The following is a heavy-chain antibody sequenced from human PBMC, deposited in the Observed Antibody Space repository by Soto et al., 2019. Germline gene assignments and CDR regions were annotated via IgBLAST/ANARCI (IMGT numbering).Heavy chain of an antibody. CDR1: GYTFTRYG. V-gene: IGHV1-18*04. J-gene: IGHJ6*02. D-gene: IGHD3-22*01. CDR2: MSAYNGNT. Sequence: ASVKVSCKASGYTFTRYGISWVRQAPGQGLEGMGWMSAYNGNTNYAQKLQGRVTMTTDTSTSTAYMELRSLRSDDTAVYYCARDYYYDSSGYYSPYYYYYYGMDVWGQGTTVTVSS. CDR3: ARDYYYDSSGYYSPYYYYYYGMDV.